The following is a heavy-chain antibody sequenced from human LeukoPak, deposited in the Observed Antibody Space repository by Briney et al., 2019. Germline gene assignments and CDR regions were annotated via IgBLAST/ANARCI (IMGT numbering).Heavy chain of an antibody. CDR3: ARGSLYDSQVFDS. D-gene: IGHD5/OR15-5a*01. CDR2: FYTRGMT. V-gene: IGHV3-53*03. J-gene: IGHJ4*02. Sequence: GGSLRLSCAASGFTVSSNYMSWVRQPPGKGLDWVSVFYTRGMTNYADSVKGRFTISRDESKNTLYLQMNSLRSEDTALYYCARGSLYDSQVFDSWGQGTPVTVSS. CDR1: GFTVSSNY.